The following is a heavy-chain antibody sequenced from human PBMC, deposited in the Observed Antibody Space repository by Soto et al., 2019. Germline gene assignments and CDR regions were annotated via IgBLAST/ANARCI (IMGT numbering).Heavy chain of an antibody. V-gene: IGHV4-30-2*01. CDR1: GGSISSGGYS. CDR3: VRVPDY. CDR2: MYHSRST. Sequence: QLQLQESGSGLVKPSQTLSLTCAVSGGSISSGGYSWCWSRQPPGQGLGWIGYMYHSRSTYYNPSHKSRVTISIDRSKNQFSLKLSSVTAADTAVYYCVRVPDYWGQGILVTVSS. J-gene: IGHJ4*02. D-gene: IGHD2-2*01.